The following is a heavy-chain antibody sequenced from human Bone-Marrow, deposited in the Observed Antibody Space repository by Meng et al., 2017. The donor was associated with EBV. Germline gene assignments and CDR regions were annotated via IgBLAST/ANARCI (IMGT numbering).Heavy chain of an antibody. CDR3: ARGRNIAVAGVYYFDY. J-gene: IGHJ4*02. V-gene: IGHV4-34*01. CDR1: GGSFSGYY. D-gene: IGHD6-19*01. Sequence: QVKLQHGGYGPLKSSKTVFLTCAVYGGSFSGYYWSWIRQHPGKGLQWIGEINYSGRTNYNPSLKSRVTISVDTSKNQFSLKLSSVTAADTAVYYCARGRNIAVAGVYYFDYWGQGTLVTVSS. CDR2: INYSGRT.